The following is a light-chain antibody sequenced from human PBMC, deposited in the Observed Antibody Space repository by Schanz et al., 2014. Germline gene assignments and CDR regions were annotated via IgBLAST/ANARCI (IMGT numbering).Light chain of an antibody. V-gene: IGKV3-20*01. CDR2: AAS. CDR3: QHYNNWPPGT. CDR1: QTFSRSY. J-gene: IGKJ2*01. Sequence: EIVLTQSPGTLSLSPGERATLSCRASQTFSRSYLAWYQQKPGQAPRLLIYAASSRATGIPDRFSGGGSDTDFTLTISSLQSEDFAVYYCQHYNNWPPGTFGQGTKLEIK.